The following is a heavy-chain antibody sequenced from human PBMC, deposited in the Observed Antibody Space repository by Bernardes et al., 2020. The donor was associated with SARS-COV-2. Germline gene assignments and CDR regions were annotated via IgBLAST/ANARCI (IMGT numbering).Heavy chain of an antibody. CDR1: GFTFSSYW. D-gene: IGHD3-22*01. V-gene: IGHV3-7*03. Sequence: GGSLRLSCAASGFTFSSYWMSWVRQAPGKGLEWVANIKGDGSQRSSVDSVKGRFTISGDNAKNSLYLQMNSLRAEDTAVYYCARRGGYQDSSGYYYGVDVWGQGATVTVSS. CDR3: ARRGGYQDSSGYYYGVDV. J-gene: IGHJ6*02. CDR2: IKGDGSQR.